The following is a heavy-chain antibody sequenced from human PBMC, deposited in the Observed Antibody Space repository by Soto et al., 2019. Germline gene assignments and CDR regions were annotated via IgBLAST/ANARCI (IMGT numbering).Heavy chain of an antibody. D-gene: IGHD3-9*01. CDR3: AKVAPLRYFDWLSVDY. J-gene: IGHJ4*02. Sequence: GGSLRLSCAASGFTFSSYAMSWVRQAPGKGLEWASAISGSGGSTYYADSVKGRFTISRDNSKNTLYLQMNSLRAEDTAVYYCAKVAPLRYFDWLSVDYWGQGTLVTVSS. CDR1: GFTFSSYA. CDR2: ISGSGGST. V-gene: IGHV3-23*01.